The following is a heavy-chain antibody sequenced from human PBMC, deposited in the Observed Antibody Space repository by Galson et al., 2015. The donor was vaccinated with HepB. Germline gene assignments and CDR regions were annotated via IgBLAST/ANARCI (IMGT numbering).Heavy chain of an antibody. CDR3: ARSRSDDYVWGSYLPLDYYYYGMDV. CDR1: GFTFSSYS. CDR2: ISSSSSYI. J-gene: IGHJ6*02. Sequence: SLRLSCAASGFTFSSYSMNWVRQAPGKGLEWVSSISSSSSYIYYADSVKGRFTISRDNAKNSLYLQMNSLRAEDTAVYYCARSRSDDYVWGSYLPLDYYYYGMDVWGQGTTVTVSS. V-gene: IGHV3-21*01. D-gene: IGHD3-16*02.